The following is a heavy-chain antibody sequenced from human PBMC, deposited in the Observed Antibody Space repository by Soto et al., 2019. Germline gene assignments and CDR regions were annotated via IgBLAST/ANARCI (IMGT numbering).Heavy chain of an antibody. V-gene: IGHV3-9*01. CDR1: GFSFHDYV. CDR3: VTPNSDSFSEGFNL. CDR2: ISYNSRVI. D-gene: IGHD1-26*01. J-gene: IGHJ3*01. Sequence: EVKLVESGGGLVQPGRSLRLSCAASGFSFHDYVVHWVRQAPGKGLEWVSGISYNSRVIDYADSVKGRFTISRDNAENSLYLQMNSLTAEDTALYYCVTPNSDSFSEGFNLWGQGTMVTVSS.